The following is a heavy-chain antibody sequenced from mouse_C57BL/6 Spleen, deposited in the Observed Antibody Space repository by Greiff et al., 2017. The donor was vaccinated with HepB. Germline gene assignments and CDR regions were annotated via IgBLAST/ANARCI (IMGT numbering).Heavy chain of an antibody. CDR3: TRDYGSRPFDY. CDR1: GYTFTDYE. V-gene: IGHV1-15*01. D-gene: IGHD1-1*01. J-gene: IGHJ2*01. CDR2: IDPETGGT. Sequence: QVQLQQSGAELVRPGASVTLSCKASGYTFTDYEMHWVKQTPVHGLEWIGAIDPETGGTAYNQKFKGKAILTADKSSSTAYMELRSLTSEDSAVYYCTRDYGSRPFDYWGQGTTLTVSS.